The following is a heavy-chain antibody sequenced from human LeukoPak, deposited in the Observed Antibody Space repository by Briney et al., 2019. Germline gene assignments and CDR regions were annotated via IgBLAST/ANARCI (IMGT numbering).Heavy chain of an antibody. CDR2: INPNSGGT. V-gene: IGHV1-2*02. Sequence: ASVKVSCKASGYTFTGYYMHWVRQAPGQGLEWMGWINPNSGGTNYAQKFQGRVTMTRDTSISTAYMELSRLRSDDTAVYYCARDLMVYAIVVCHNWFDPWGQGTLSPSPQ. CDR1: GYTFTGYY. CDR3: ARDLMVYAIVVCHNWFDP. J-gene: IGHJ5*02. D-gene: IGHD2-8*01.